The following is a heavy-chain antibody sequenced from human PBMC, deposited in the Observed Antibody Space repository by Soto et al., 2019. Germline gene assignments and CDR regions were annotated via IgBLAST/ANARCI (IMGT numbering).Heavy chain of an antibody. V-gene: IGHV3-7*01. Sequence: PGGSLRLSCVASGFTFTSFWMSWVRQAPGKGLEWVANIKADGSEKRDVDSVKGRFTISRDNANNLVYLQMNSLRAEDTALYFCGRDEVRNGVGVWGQGTTVTVSS. CDR3: GRDEVRNGVGV. J-gene: IGHJ6*02. CDR2: IKADGSEK. CDR1: GFTFTSFW.